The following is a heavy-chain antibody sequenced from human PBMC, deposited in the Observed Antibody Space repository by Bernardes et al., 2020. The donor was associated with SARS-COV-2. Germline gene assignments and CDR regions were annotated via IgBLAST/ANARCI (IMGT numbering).Heavy chain of an antibody. V-gene: IGHV3-66*01. CDR1: GFTVSSNY. CDR3: ARDWGSRYYYGMDV. Sequence: GGSLRLSCAASGFTVSSNYMSWVRQAPGKGLEWVSVIYSGGSTYYADSVKGRFTISRDNSKNTLYLQMNSLRAEDTAVYYCARDWGSRYYYGMDVWGQGTTVTVSS. CDR2: IYSGGST. J-gene: IGHJ6*02. D-gene: IGHD3-16*01.